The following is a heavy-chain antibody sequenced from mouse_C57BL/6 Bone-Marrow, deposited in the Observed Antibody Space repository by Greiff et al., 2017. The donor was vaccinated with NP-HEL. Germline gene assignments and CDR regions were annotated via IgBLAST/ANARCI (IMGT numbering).Heavy chain of an antibody. CDR1: GYTFTSYW. CDR3: ARGLLWLRRRDYYAMDY. CDR2: IHPNSGST. Sequence: QLQQPGAELVKPGASVKLSCKASGYTFTSYWMHWVTQRPGQGLEWIGMIHPNSGSTNYNEKFKSKATLTVDKSSSTAYMQHSSLTSEDSAVYYCARGLLWLRRRDYYAMDYWGQGTSVTVSS. J-gene: IGHJ4*01. V-gene: IGHV1-64*01. D-gene: IGHD2-2*01.